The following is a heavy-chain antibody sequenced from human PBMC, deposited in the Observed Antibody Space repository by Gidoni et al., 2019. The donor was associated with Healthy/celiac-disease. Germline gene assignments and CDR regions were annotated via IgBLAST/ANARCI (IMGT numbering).Heavy chain of an antibody. CDR1: GYSFTSYW. CDR2: IDPSDSYT. Sequence: EVQLVQSGAEVKKPGESLRISCKGSGYSFTSYWISWVRQMPGKGLEWMGRIDPSDSYTNYNPSFQGHVTISADKSISTAYLQWSSLKASDTAMYYCATSATVTPKAYYYYGMDVWGQGTTVTVSS. D-gene: IGHD4-17*01. CDR3: ATSATVTPKAYYYYGMDV. V-gene: IGHV5-10-1*03. J-gene: IGHJ6*02.